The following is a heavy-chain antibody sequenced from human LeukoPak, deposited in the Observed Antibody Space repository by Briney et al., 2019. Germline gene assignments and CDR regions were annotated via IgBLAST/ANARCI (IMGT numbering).Heavy chain of an antibody. CDR3: AAANYDILTGYYIGFDY. Sequence: ASVKVSCKASGYTFTSYGISWVRQAPGQGLEWMGWISAYNGNTNYAQKLQGRVTITTDTSTSTAYMELRSLRSDDTAVYYCAAANYDILTGYYIGFDYWGQGTLVTVST. J-gene: IGHJ4*02. CDR2: ISAYNGNT. CDR1: GYTFTSYG. V-gene: IGHV1-18*01. D-gene: IGHD3-9*01.